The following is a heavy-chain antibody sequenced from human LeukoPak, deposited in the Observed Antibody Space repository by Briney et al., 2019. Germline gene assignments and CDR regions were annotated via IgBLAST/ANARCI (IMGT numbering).Heavy chain of an antibody. D-gene: IGHD6-6*01. CDR1: GCSIRSYY. CDR2: IYYSGST. J-gene: IGHJ4*02. Sequence: SETLSLTCTVSGCSIRSYYWSWIRQPPGKGLEWIGYIYYSGSTNYNPSPKSRVTISVDTSKNQFSLKLSSVTAADTAVYYCARAKYGSSWYFDYWGQGTLVTVSS. CDR3: ARAKYGSSWYFDY. V-gene: IGHV4-59*01.